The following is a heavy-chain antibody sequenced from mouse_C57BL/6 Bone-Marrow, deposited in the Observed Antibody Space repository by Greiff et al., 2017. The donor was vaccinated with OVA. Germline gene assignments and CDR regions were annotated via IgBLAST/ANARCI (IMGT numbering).Heavy chain of an antibody. CDR2: INPSSGYT. CDR1: GYTFTSYT. D-gene: IGHD1-1*01. Sequence: QVQLKESGAELARPGASVKMSCKASGYTFTSYTMHWVKQRPGQGLEWIGYINPSSGYTKYNQKFKDKATLTADKSSSTAYMQLSSLTSEDSAVYYCAIYGSSYWFAYWGQGTLVTVSA. V-gene: IGHV1-4*01. J-gene: IGHJ3*01. CDR3: AIYGSSYWFAY.